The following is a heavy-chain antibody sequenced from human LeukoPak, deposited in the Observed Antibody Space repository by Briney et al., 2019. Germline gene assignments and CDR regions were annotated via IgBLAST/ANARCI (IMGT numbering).Heavy chain of an antibody. CDR2: ISSSSYI. Sequence: GGSLRLSCAASGFTFSSYSMNWVRQAPGKGLEWVSSISSSSYIYYADSVKGRFTISRDNAKNSLYLQMNSLRAEDTALYYCGRGEGGSWYTDYWGQGTLVTVSS. D-gene: IGHD6-13*01. J-gene: IGHJ4*02. CDR3: GRGEGGSWYTDY. V-gene: IGHV3-21*04. CDR1: GFTFSSYS.